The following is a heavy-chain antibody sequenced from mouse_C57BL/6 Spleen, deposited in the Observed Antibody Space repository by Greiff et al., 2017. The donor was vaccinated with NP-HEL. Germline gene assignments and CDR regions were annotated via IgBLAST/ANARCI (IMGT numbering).Heavy chain of an antibody. Sequence: VQLQQSGPELVKPGASVKISCKASGYAFSSSWMNWVKQRPGKGLEWIGRIYPGDGDTNYNGKFKGKATLTADKSSSTAYMQLSSLTSEDSAVYFCARGEDYYGRPDFDYWGQGTTLTVSS. J-gene: IGHJ2*01. V-gene: IGHV1-82*01. CDR1: GYAFSSSW. CDR2: IYPGDGDT. D-gene: IGHD1-1*01. CDR3: ARGEDYYGRPDFDY.